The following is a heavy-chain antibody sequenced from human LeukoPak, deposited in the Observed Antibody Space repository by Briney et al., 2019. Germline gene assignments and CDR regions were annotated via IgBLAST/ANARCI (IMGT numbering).Heavy chain of an antibody. Sequence: ASVKVSCKASGYTFTSYGISWVRQAPGQGLEWMRWISAYNGNTNYAQKLQGRVTMTTDKSTSTAYLELRSLTSDDTAVYYCARVQGSSGWYKDYWGQGTLVTVSS. D-gene: IGHD6-19*01. CDR3: ARVQGSSGWYKDY. CDR1: GYTFTSYG. V-gene: IGHV1-18*01. J-gene: IGHJ4*02. CDR2: ISAYNGNT.